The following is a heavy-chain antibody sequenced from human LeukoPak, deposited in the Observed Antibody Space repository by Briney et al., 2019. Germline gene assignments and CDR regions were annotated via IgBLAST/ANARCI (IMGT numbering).Heavy chain of an antibody. Sequence: ASVKVSCKASGYTFTGYYMHWVRQAPGQGLEWMGWINPNSGGTNYAQKFQGRVTMTRDTSISIAYMELSRLRSDDTAVYYCARGGRYSGYDYVFDYWGQGTLVTVSS. CDR2: INPNSGGT. V-gene: IGHV1-2*02. D-gene: IGHD5-12*01. CDR1: GYTFTGYY. J-gene: IGHJ4*02. CDR3: ARGGRYSGYDYVFDY.